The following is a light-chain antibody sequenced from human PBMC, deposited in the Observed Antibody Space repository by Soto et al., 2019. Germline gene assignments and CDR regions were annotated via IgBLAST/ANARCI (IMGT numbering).Light chain of an antibody. CDR3: SSDTSGSTVV. CDR1: SSDVGGYNY. V-gene: IGLV2-14*01. CDR2: DVS. Sequence: QSALTQPASVSGSPGQSITISCTGTSSDVGGYNYVSWYQQHPGKAPKLLIYDVSNRPSGVSNRFSGSKSGNTASLTISGLQAEDGADYYCSSDTSGSTVVFGGRTKLTV. J-gene: IGLJ2*01.